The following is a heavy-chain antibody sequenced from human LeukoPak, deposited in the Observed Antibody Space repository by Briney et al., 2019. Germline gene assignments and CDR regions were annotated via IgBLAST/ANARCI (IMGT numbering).Heavy chain of an antibody. CDR2: IYYSGST. CDR3: ARDDGDYYDSSGYLLY. D-gene: IGHD3-22*01. CDR1: GGSFSSSSYY. Sequence: SETLSLTCTVSGGSFSSSSYYWGWIRQPPGKGLEWIGSIYYSGSTYYNPSLKSRVTISVDTSKNQFSLKLSSVTAADTAVYYCARDDGDYYDSSGYLLYWGQGTLVTVSS. J-gene: IGHJ4*02. V-gene: IGHV4-39*07.